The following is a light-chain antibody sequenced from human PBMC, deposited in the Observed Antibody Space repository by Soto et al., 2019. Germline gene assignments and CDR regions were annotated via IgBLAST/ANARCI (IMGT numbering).Light chain of an antibody. CDR3: SSYTSSSTPVV. V-gene: IGLV2-14*01. CDR2: DVS. J-gene: IGLJ2*01. Sequence: QSALTQPASVSGSPGQSITISCTGTSSVVGGYNYVSWYQQHPGKAPKLMIYDVSNRPSGVSNRFSGSKSGNTASLTISGLQAEDEADYYCSSYTSSSTPVVFGGGTKLTVL. CDR1: SSVVGGYNY.